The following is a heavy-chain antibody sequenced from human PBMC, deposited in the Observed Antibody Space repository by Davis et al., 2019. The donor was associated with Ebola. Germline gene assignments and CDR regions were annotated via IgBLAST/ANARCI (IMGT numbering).Heavy chain of an antibody. CDR2: INHSGST. D-gene: IGHD3-3*01. Sequence: PSETLSLTCAVYGGSFSGYYWSWIRRPPGKGLEWIGEINHSGSTNYNPSLKSRVTISVDTSKNQFSLKLSSVTAADTAVYYCASAYYDFWSGWVGWYFDYWGQGTLVTVSS. CDR3: ASAYYDFWSGWVGWYFDY. J-gene: IGHJ4*02. CDR1: GGSFSGYY. V-gene: IGHV4-34*01.